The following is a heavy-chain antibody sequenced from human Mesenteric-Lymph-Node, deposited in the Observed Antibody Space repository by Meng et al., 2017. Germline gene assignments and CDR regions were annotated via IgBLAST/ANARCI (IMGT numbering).Heavy chain of an antibody. V-gene: IGHV3-13*01. CDR3: ARSRHMLSAFDI. CDR1: GFTFSSYA. J-gene: IGHJ3*02. CDR2: IGTAGDT. Sequence: GESLKISCAASGFTFSSYAMSWVRQAPGKGLEWVSAIGTAGDTYYPGSVKGRFTISRENAKNSLYLQMNSLGDGDTAVYYCARSRHMLSAFDIWGQGTMVTVSS. D-gene: IGHD2-21*01.